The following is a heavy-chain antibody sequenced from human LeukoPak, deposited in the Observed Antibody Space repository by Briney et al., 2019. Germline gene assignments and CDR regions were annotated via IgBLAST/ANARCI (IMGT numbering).Heavy chain of an antibody. CDR2: VFYSGGT. V-gene: IGHV4-59*12. CDR1: GGSISNYY. J-gene: IGHJ4*02. D-gene: IGHD2-15*01. CDR3: ARDRSGAHQRYFDY. Sequence: SETLPLTCTVSGGSISNYYWSWIRRPPGEGLEWIGFVFYSGGTHYNPSLKRRVTMSVDTSKNQFTLELTSVTAADTAVYFCARDRSGAHQRYFDYWGQGTLVTVSS.